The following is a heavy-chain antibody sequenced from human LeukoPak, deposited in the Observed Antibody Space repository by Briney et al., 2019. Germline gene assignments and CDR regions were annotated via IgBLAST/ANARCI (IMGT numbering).Heavy chain of an antibody. D-gene: IGHD5-18*01. CDR3: TTVDTAMVTGAGFDY. J-gene: IGHJ4*02. CDR2: IKSKTDGGPT. V-gene: IGHV3-15*01. CDR1: GFTFSNAW. Sequence: GGSLRVSCAASGFTFSNAWMSWVRPAPGKGREGVGRIKSKTDGGPTDYAAPVKGRFTISRDDSKNTLYLQMNSLKTEDTAVYYCTTVDTAMVTGAGFDYWGQGTLVTVSS.